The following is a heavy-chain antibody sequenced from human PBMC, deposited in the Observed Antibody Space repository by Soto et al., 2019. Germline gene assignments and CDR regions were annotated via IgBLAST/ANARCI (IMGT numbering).Heavy chain of an antibody. Sequence: EVQLLESGGGLVQPGESLRLSCAASGFTFSIYAMSWVRQTPGKGLEWVSGIGGSGGSTYYADSVKGRFTISRDNSKNTLYLQMNSLRAEDTAVYYCAKLTLVRGVIEYCQHWGQGTLVTVSS. CDR2: IGGSGGST. CDR3: AKLTLVRGVIEYCQH. CDR1: GFTFSIYA. J-gene: IGHJ1*01. D-gene: IGHD3-10*01. V-gene: IGHV3-23*01.